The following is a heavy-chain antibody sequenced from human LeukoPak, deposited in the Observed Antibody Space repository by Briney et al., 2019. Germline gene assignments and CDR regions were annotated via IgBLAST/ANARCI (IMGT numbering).Heavy chain of an antibody. CDR3: ARVKAAADEEDY. CDR1: GYTFTSYG. J-gene: IGHJ4*02. D-gene: IGHD6-13*01. V-gene: IGHV1-18*01. Sequence: ASVKVSCKASGYTFTSYGISWVRQAPGQGLEWMGWISAYNGNTNYAQKLQGRVTMTTDISTSTAYMELRSLRSDDTAVYYCARVKAAADEEDYWGQGTLVTVSS. CDR2: ISAYNGNT.